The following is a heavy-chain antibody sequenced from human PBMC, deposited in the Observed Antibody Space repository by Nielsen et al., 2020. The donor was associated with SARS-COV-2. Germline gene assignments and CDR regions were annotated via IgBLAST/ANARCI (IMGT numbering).Heavy chain of an antibody. CDR3: AKAVGSGWYGDY. D-gene: IGHD6-19*01. Sequence: VRQAPGKGLEWVSAISGSGGSTYYADSVKGRFTISRDNSKNTLYLQMNSLRAEGTAVYYCAKAVGSGWYGDYWGQGTLVTVSS. J-gene: IGHJ4*02. V-gene: IGHV3-23*01. CDR2: ISGSGGST.